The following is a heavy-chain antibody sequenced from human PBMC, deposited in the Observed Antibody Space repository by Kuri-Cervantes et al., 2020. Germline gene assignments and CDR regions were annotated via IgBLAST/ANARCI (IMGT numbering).Heavy chain of an antibody. CDR3: ARARPPYSSSWYPSNSYYYYYYGMDV. J-gene: IGHJ6*02. CDR1: GGTFNNYA. V-gene: IGHV1-8*02. D-gene: IGHD6-13*01. Sequence: ASVKVSCKASGGTFNNYAINWVRQATGQGLEWMGWMNPNSGNTGYAQKFQGRVTMTRNTSIGTAYMELSSLRSEDTAVYYCARARPPYSSSWYPSNSYYYYYYGMDVWGQGTTVTVSS. CDR2: MNPNSGNT.